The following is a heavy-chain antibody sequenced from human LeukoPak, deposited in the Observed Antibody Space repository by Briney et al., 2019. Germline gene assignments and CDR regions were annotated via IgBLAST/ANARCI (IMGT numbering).Heavy chain of an antibody. CDR2: ISAYNGNT. Sequence: ASVKVSCKASGYTFTSYGISWVRQAPGQGLEWMGWISAYNGNTNYAQKLQGRVTMTTDTSTSTAYMELRSLRSDDTAVYYCAKRGATMVRGVIDYWGQGTLVTVSS. V-gene: IGHV1-18*01. CDR1: GYTFTSYG. D-gene: IGHD3-10*01. J-gene: IGHJ4*02. CDR3: AKRGATMVRGVIDY.